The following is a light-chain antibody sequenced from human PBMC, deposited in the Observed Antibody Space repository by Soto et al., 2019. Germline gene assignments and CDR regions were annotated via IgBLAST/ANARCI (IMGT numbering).Light chain of an antibody. CDR1: QSVSSNY. CDR2: GAS. J-gene: IGKJ3*01. V-gene: IGKV3-20*01. Sequence: EIVLTQSPGTLFLSPGERATLSCRASQSVSSNYLAWYQQKPGQAPRLLIYGASSRATGIPDRFSGSGSGTDFTLSISRLEPEDFAVYYCQQYGSSPLFTFGPGTKVEIK. CDR3: QQYGSSPLFT.